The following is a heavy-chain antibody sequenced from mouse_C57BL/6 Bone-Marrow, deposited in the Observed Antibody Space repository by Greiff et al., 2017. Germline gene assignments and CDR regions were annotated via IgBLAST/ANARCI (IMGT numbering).Heavy chain of an antibody. CDR1: GYTFTSYW. D-gene: IGHD1-1*01. J-gene: IGHJ1*03. V-gene: IGHV1-55*01. Sequence: QVQLQQPGAEFVKPGASVKMSCKASGYTFTSYWITWVKQRPGQGLEWIGDIYPGSGSTNYNEKFKSKATLTVDTSTSTAYMQLSSLTSEDSAVYYCARTVVATDFDDWGKGTTGTVSS. CDR2: IYPGSGST. CDR3: ARTVVATDFDD.